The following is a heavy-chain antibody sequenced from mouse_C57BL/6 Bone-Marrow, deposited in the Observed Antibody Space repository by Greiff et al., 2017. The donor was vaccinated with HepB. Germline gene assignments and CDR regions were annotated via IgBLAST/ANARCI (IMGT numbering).Heavy chain of an antibody. V-gene: IGHV5-15*01. Sequence: EVQVVESGGGLVQPGGSLKLSCAASGFTFSDYGMAWVRQAPRKGPEWVAFISNLAYSIYYADTVTGRYTISSENAKNTLYLERSSLRSEDTAMYYCARGGLTYAMDYWDQGTSATVTS. CDR3: ARGGLTYAMDY. CDR1: GFTFSDYG. J-gene: IGHJ4*01. CDR2: ISNLAYSI.